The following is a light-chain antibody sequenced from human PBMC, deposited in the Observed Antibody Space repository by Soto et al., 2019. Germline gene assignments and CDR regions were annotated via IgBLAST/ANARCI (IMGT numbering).Light chain of an antibody. J-gene: IGLJ1*01. V-gene: IGLV2-14*01. CDR2: DVS. CDR1: SSDVGGSNY. CDR3: SSYTSSSLYV. Sequence: QSALTQPASVSGSPVQSITISCTGTSSDVGGSNYVSWYQQLPGKAPKLMIYDVSDRPAGVSNRFSGSKSGNTASLTTSGLQGEDEAGYYCSSYTSSSLYVFGTGNKVTVL.